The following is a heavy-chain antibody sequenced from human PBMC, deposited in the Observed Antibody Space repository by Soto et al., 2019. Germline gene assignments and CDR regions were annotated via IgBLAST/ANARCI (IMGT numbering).Heavy chain of an antibody. V-gene: IGHV1-3*01. Sequence: ASVKVSFKASGYTFTSYAMHWVRQAPGQRLEWMGWINAGNGNTKYSQKFQGRVTITRDTSASTAYMELSSLRSEDTAVYYCARVKSIFGVVIIGYWGQGTLVTVSS. CDR2: INAGNGNT. D-gene: IGHD3-3*01. CDR3: ARVKSIFGVVIIGY. J-gene: IGHJ4*02. CDR1: GYTFTSYA.